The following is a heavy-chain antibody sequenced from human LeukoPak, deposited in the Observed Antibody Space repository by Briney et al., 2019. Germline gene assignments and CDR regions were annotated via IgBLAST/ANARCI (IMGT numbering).Heavy chain of an antibody. CDR2: IFPSGGEI. CDR3: AKVSPRYFDSSGYHFFDY. J-gene: IGHJ4*02. V-gene: IGHV3-23*01. D-gene: IGHD3-22*01. Sequence: GGSLRLSCAASGFTFSTFAMIWVRQPPGKGLEWVSSIFPSGGEIHYADSVRGRFTISRDNSKSTLSLQMNSLRAEDTAVFYCAKVSPRYFDSSGYHFFDYWGQGTLVTVSS. CDR1: GFTFSTFA.